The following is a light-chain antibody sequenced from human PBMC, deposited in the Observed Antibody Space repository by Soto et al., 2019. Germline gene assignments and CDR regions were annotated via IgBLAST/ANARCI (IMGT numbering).Light chain of an antibody. V-gene: IGLV1-44*01. CDR2: NDD. CDR1: SSNIGRDT. J-gene: IGLJ3*02. Sequence: QAVVTQPPSVSGTPGLRVTISCSGGSSNIGRDTVNWYQQLPGTAPKLLMFNDDQRPSGVPDRFSGSRSGTSASLAISGLQSDDEADYFCPTWDDSLNGGVFGGGTKVTVL. CDR3: PTWDDSLNGGV.